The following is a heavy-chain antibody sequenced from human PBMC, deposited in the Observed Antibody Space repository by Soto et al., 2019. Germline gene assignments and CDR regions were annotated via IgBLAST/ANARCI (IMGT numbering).Heavy chain of an antibody. CDR1: GGSISSGGYS. Sequence: QLQLQESGSGLVKPSQTLSLTCAVSGGSISSGGYSWSWIRQPPGKGLEWIGYIYHRGSTYYNPFHKSRLTIPGDTSKNQFSLQRSSVTAPGTAVYYCAAGGGLPRDSWGQGTLVTVSS. CDR2: IYHRGST. J-gene: IGHJ4*02. CDR3: AAGGGLPRDS. D-gene: IGHD1-26*01. V-gene: IGHV4-30-2*01.